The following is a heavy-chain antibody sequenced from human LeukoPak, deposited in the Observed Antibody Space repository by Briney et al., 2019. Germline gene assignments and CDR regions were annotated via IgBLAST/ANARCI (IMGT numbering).Heavy chain of an antibody. V-gene: IGHV1-8*01. CDR2: MSPNSGDT. D-gene: IGHD7-27*01. CDR3: ARGPPNWGYDY. CDR1: GYTLTSYD. J-gene: IGHJ4*02. Sequence: ASVKVSCKASGYTLTSYDFNWVRQATGQRPEWMGWMSPNSGDTGYAQKFQDRVTMTRNTSISTAYMELSSLRSDDTAVYCCARGPPNWGYDYWGPGTLVTVSS.